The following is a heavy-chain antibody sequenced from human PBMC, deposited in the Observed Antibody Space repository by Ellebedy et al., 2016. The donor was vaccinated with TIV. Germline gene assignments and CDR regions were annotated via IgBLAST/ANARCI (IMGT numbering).Heavy chain of an antibody. CDR2: IIPILGIA. J-gene: IGHJ6*03. CDR3: ARGPLTIFGVVDYYMDV. D-gene: IGHD3-3*01. V-gene: IGHV1-69*04. CDR1: GGTFSSYA. Sequence: SVKVSCXASGGTFSSYAISWVRQAPGQGLEWMGRIIPILGIANYAQKFQGRVTITADKSTSTAYMELSSLRSEDTAVYYCARGPLTIFGVVDYYMDVWGKGTTVTVSS.